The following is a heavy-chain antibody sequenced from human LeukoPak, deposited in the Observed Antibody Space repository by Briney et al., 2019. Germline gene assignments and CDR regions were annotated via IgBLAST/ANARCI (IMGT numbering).Heavy chain of an antibody. V-gene: IGHV3-48*04. D-gene: IGHD3-3*01. CDR1: GFTFSSYS. J-gene: IGHJ4*02. Sequence: GGSLRLSCAASGFTFSSYSMNWVRQAPGKGLEWVSYISSSSSTIYYADSVKGRFTISRDNAKNSLYLQMNSLRAEDTAVYYCAREGYYDFWSGYSIDYWGQGTLVTVSS. CDR3: AREGYYDFWSGYSIDY. CDR2: ISSSSSTI.